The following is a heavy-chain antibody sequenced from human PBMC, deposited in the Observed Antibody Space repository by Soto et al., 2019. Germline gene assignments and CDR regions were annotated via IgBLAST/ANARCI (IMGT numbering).Heavy chain of an antibody. Sequence: RLLACAVSGFTFGRFWMGCVRQAPGKGLEWVAKIKQVGSGSERYYVDSVKGRLTISRDNDKNSLYLQMKSMRVEDTPVYYCARSWSYFDXLCPGALVT. V-gene: IGHV3-7*01. CDR1: GFTFGRFW. J-gene: IGHJ4*02. CDR3: ARSWSYFDX. CDR2: IKQVGSGSER. D-gene: IGHD3-10*01.